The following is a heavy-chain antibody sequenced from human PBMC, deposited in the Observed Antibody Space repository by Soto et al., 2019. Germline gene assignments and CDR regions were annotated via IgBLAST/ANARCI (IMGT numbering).Heavy chain of an antibody. J-gene: IGHJ4*02. CDR1: GFPYSDCY. V-gene: IGHV1-46*03. CDR2: IRPNGGGT. D-gene: IGHD6-13*01. CDR3: TRTFISSQDGFDA. Sequence: ASVKVSCRASGFPYSDCYIHWCPEAPGPGFEYMGVIRPNGGGTSYPQKFQDRVIMTADTATSTVYMELSSLRSEDTAIYFCTRTFISSQDGFDAWGQGTQVTVSS.